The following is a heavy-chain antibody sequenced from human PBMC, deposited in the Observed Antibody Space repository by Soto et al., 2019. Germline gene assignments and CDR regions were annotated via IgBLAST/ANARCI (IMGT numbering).Heavy chain of an antibody. J-gene: IGHJ4*02. V-gene: IGHV3-53*01. CDR2: IYSSGST. CDR1: GFTVSNNY. D-gene: IGHD5-18*01. CDR3: ARGYSYTQPVFDY. Sequence: GGSLRLSCAASGFTVSNNYMTWVRQAPGKGLERVSFIYSSGSTYYADSVKGRFTISRDNFKNTLYLQMNSLRAEDTAVYYCARGYSYTQPVFDYWGLGTLVTVSS.